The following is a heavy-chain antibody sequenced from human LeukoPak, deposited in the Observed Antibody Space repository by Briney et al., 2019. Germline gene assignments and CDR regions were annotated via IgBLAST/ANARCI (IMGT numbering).Heavy chain of an antibody. CDR3: ARAALYYYYYYMDV. D-gene: IGHD6-13*01. V-gene: IGHV4-39*07. CDR1: GGSISSTIYY. J-gene: IGHJ6*03. CDR2: IYYRGST. Sequence: PSETLSLTCTVSGGSISSTIYYWGWIRQPPGKGLEWIGSIYYRGSTYYNPSLKSRVAISVDTSKNQFSLKLSSVTAADTAVYYCARAALYYYYYYMDVWGKGTTVTVSS.